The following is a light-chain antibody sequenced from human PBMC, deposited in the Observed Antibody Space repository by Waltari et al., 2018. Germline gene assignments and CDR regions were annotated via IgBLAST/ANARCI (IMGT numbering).Light chain of an antibody. V-gene: IGKV3-20*01. J-gene: IGKJ1*01. Sequence: SCRASQGVSRTLAWYQQKPGQAPRLLMYGASNRATGIPDRFSGSGSGTDFSLTISRLEPEDFAVYYCQHYVRLPVTFGQGTKVEIK. CDR1: QGVSRT. CDR2: GAS. CDR3: QHYVRLPVT.